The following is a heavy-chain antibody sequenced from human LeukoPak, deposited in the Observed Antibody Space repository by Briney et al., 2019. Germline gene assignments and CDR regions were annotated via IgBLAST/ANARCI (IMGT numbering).Heavy chain of an antibody. CDR1: GGSFSGND. Sequence: SETLSLTCAVYGGSFSGNDCSWIRQPPGKGLEWIGEINHSGSTYYSPSLKSRVTISVDRSTNQLSLRLRSVAAADTAVYYCARCGERDYGDYGFDYWGQGTLVTVSS. J-gene: IGHJ4*02. D-gene: IGHD4-17*01. CDR2: INHSGST. CDR3: ARCGERDYGDYGFDY. V-gene: IGHV4-34*01.